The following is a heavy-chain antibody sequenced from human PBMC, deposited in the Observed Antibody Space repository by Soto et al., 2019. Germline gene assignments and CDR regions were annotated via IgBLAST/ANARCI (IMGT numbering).Heavy chain of an antibody. D-gene: IGHD6-19*01. Sequence: QITLKESGPPLVKPTQTLTLTCTFSGFSLSTSGVGVGWIRQPPGKALEWLALIYWDDDKRYSPSLKSRLTITKDTSKNQVVLTMTNMDPVDTATYYCAHKGGWTTLYNWFDPWGQGTLVTVSS. V-gene: IGHV2-5*02. CDR3: AHKGGWTTLYNWFDP. J-gene: IGHJ5*02. CDR1: GFSLSTSGVG. CDR2: IYWDDDK.